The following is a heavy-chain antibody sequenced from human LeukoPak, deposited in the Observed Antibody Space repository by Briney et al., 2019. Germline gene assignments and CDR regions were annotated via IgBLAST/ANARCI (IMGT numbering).Heavy chain of an antibody. CDR2: ISYDGSNK. D-gene: IGHD3-22*01. J-gene: IGHJ3*02. V-gene: IGHV3-30-3*01. CDR1: GFTFSSYA. CDR3: ARDPKIFTMMNAFDI. Sequence: GSLRLSCAASGFTFSSYAMHWVRQAPGKGLEWVAVISYDGSNKYYADSVKGRFTISRDNSKNTLYLQMNSLRAEDTAVYYCARDPKIFTMMNAFDIWGQGTMVTVSS.